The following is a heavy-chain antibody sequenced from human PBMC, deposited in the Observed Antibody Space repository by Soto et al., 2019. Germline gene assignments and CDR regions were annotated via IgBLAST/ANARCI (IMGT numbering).Heavy chain of an antibody. J-gene: IGHJ4*02. CDR2: IDDSGGYT. D-gene: IGHD6-13*01. CDR1: GFTFRSYS. CDR3: AKGRSWPHYFDY. Sequence: PGGSLRLSCAASGFTFRSYSMNWVRRAPGKGLEWVSSIDDSGGYTYYADSVKGRFTISRDNSKNTLYLQMNSLRAEDTAVYYYAKGRSWPHYFDYWGQGTLVTVSS. V-gene: IGHV3-23*01.